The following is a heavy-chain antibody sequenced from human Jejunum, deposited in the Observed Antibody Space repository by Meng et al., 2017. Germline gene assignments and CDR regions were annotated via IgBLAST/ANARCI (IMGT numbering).Heavy chain of an antibody. D-gene: IGHD3-3*01. V-gene: IGHV5-51*01. CDR2: IYPGDSET. CDR3: ARILTTELPFFDQPFDY. CDR1: GYSFTSYW. Sequence: GGSLRLSCKGSGYSFTSYWIGWVRQMPGKGLEWMGIIYPGDSETRYSPSFQGQVTISADKSINTAYLQWSTLKASDTAIYFCARILTTELPFFDQPFDYWGQGTLVTVSS. J-gene: IGHJ4*02.